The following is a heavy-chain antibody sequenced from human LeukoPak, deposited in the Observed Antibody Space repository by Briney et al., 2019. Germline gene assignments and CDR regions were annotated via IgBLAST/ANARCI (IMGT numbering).Heavy chain of an antibody. J-gene: IGHJ6*02. D-gene: IGHD3-3*01. CDR3: ARGPQFWSGYYYYYGMDV. Sequence: PSETLSLTCTVSGGSISSYYWSWIRQPPGKGLEWIGYIYYSGSTNYNPSLKSRVTISVDTSKNQFPLKLSSVTAADTAVYYCARGPQFWSGYYYYYGMDVWGQGTTVTVSS. CDR1: GGSISSYY. CDR2: IYYSGST. V-gene: IGHV4-59*01.